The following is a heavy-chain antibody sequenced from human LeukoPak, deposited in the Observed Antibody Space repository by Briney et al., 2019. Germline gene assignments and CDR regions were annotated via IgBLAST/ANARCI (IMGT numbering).Heavy chain of an antibody. CDR2: IYTSEST. V-gene: IGHV4-4*07. Sequence: HPSETLSLTCSVSGGSISSYYWSWLRQPAGKGLEWIGHIYTSESTNYNPSLKSRVTMSVDTSKNQFSLKLTSVTAADTAVYYCARGLYGDSGYCGQGTLVTVSS. D-gene: IGHD4-17*01. J-gene: IGHJ4*02. CDR1: GGSISSYY. CDR3: ARGLYGDSGY.